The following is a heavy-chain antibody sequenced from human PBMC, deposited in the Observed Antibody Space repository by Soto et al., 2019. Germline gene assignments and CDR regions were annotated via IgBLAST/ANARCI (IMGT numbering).Heavy chain of an antibody. J-gene: IGHJ3*01. CDR1: GITFINYA. CDR2: ISGSGDIT. V-gene: IGHV3-23*01. CDR3: AKSPPPADAFDF. Sequence: EVQLLESGGGLVQPGGSLRLSCAASGITFINYAMSWVRQAPGKGLEWVSTISGSGDITYHADSVKGRFTISRDNSKNTLYLQRNSLRAEDTAVYYCAKSPPPADAFDFWGQGTVVTVSS.